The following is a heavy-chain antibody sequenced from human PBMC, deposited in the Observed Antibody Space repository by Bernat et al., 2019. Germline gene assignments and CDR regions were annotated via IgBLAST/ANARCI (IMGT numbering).Heavy chain of an antibody. CDR2: IYHSGST. CDR1: GGSISSGGYS. D-gene: IGHD3-10*01. J-gene: IGHJ4*02. Sequence: QLQLQESGPGLVKPSQTLSLTCAVSGGSISSGGYSWSWIRQPPGKGLEWIGYIYHSGSTYYNPSLKSRVTISVDRSKNQFSLKLSSVTAADTAVYYCAREAYGSGSLYFDYWGQGTLVTVSS. V-gene: IGHV4-30-2*01. CDR3: AREAYGSGSLYFDY.